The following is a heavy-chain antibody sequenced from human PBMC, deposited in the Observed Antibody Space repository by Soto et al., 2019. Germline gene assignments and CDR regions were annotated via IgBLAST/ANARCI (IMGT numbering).Heavy chain of an antibody. CDR2: IYYSGST. V-gene: IGHV4-59*08. Sequence: QVQLQESGPGLVKPSETLSLTCSVSGRSISSNYWSWIRQPPGKGLEWIGYIYYSGSTNYNPSLRSRVTISIDTSKNQFSLKLSSVTAADTAVYYCASYLGVSGGNDYWGQGTLVTVSS. CDR1: GRSISSNY. CDR3: ASYLGVSGGNDY. D-gene: IGHD2-15*01. J-gene: IGHJ4*02.